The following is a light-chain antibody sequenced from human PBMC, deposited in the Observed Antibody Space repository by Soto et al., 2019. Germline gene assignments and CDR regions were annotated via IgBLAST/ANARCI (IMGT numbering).Light chain of an antibody. J-gene: IGKJ4*01. Sequence: EIVFTQYPATLSLSPGERSTLSCRASQSVSSNLAWYQQKPGQSPRLLIYDASNRATDITARFSGSGSGTDFTLTINSLQPEDIATYYCQPYDNLPLAFGGGTQVEIK. CDR1: QSVSSN. CDR3: QPYDNLPLA. CDR2: DAS. V-gene: IGKV3-11*01.